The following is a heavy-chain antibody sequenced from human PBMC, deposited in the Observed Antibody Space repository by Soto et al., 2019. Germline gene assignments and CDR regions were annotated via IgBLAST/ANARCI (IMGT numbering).Heavy chain of an antibody. CDR3: ARVAAAGTTAFDI. J-gene: IGHJ3*02. D-gene: IGHD6-13*01. Sequence: ASVKVSCKASGGTFSSYAISWVRQAPGQGLEWMGGIIPIFGTANYAQKFQGRVTITADKSTSTAYMELSSLRSEDTAVYYCARVAAAGTTAFDIWGQGTMVTV. V-gene: IGHV1-69*06. CDR2: IIPIFGTA. CDR1: GGTFSSYA.